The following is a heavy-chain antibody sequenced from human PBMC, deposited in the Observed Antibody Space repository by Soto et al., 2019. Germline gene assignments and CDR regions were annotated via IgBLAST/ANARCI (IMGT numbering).Heavy chain of an antibody. D-gene: IGHD5-12*01. J-gene: IGHJ4*02. CDR1: GFTFSSYG. CDR3: AKDRRDGYLYYFDY. Sequence: GGSLRLSCAASGFTFSSYGMHWVRQAPGKGLEWVAVISYDGSNKYYADSVKGRFTISRDNSKNTLYLQMNSLRAEETAVYYCAKDRRDGYLYYFDYWGQGT. V-gene: IGHV3-30*18. CDR2: ISYDGSNK.